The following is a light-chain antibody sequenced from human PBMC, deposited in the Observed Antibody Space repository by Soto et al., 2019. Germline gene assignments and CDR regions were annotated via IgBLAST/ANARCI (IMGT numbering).Light chain of an antibody. CDR3: ATWDDNLNGPV. V-gene: IGLV1-44*01. Sequence: QAVVTQPPSASGTPGQRVTMSCSGSSSNIGKNSVHWYRQLPGTAPELLIYNTDHLSSGVPDRFSGSKSGSSASLAIGGLQSDDEADYYCATWDDNLNGPVFGGGNQLTVL. CDR2: NTD. CDR1: SSNIGKNS. J-gene: IGLJ2*01.